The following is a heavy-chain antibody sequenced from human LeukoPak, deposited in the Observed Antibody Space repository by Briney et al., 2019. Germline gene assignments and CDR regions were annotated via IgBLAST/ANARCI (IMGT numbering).Heavy chain of an antibody. V-gene: IGHV3-30*02. CDR2: IRYDGSNK. CDR3: AKDAGGARYFDY. J-gene: IGHJ4*02. D-gene: IGHD3-10*01. Sequence: GGSLRLSCAASGFTFSSYGMHWVRQAPGKVLEWGAFIRYDGSNKYYADSVKGTLTISRDNSKNTLYMQMNSLRAEDTAVYYCAKDAGGARYFDYWGQGTLVTVSS. CDR1: GFTFSSYG.